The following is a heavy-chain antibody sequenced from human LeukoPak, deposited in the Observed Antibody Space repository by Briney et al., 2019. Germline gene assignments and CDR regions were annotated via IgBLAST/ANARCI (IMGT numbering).Heavy chain of an antibody. CDR3: ARDLLYYDSREYYYYYGMDV. V-gene: IGHV1-69*13. J-gene: IGHJ6*02. Sequence: GASVKVSCKASGGTFSSYAISWVRQAPGQGLEWMGGIIPILGTANYAQKFQGRVTITADESTSTAYMELSSLRSEDTAVYYCARDLLYYDSREYYYYYGMDVWGQGTTVTVSS. CDR1: GGTFSSYA. CDR2: IIPILGTA. D-gene: IGHD3-22*01.